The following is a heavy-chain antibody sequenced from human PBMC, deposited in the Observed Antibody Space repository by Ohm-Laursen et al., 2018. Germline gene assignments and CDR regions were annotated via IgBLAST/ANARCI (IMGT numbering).Heavy chain of an antibody. CDR3: APGQRLIIDY. D-gene: IGHD3-16*01. CDR1: GFTFSSYA. CDR2: ITASGGST. Sequence: GSLRLSCTAPGFTFSSYAMSWVRQAPGKGLEWVSGITASGGSTYYADSVKGRFTISRDNSKNTLYLQMNSLRAEDTAVYYCAPGQRLIIDYWGQGTLVTVSS. V-gene: IGHV3-23*01. J-gene: IGHJ4*02.